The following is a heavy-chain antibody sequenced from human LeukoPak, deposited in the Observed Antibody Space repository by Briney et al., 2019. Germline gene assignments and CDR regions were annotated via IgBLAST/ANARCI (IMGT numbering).Heavy chain of an antibody. CDR3: ARGRGRRWLQFFYFDY. CDR2: INHSGST. J-gene: IGHJ4*02. CDR1: GGSFSGYY. D-gene: IGHD5-24*01. V-gene: IGHV4-34*01. Sequence: SETLSPTCAVYGGSFSGYYWSWIRQPPGKGLEWIGEINHSGSTNYNPSLKSRVTISVDTSKNQFSLKLSSVTAADTAVYYCARGRGRRWLQFFYFDYWGQGTLVTVSS.